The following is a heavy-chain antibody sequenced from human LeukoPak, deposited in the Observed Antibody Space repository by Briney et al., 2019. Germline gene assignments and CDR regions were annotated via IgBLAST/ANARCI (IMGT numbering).Heavy chain of an antibody. CDR2: IYYSGST. J-gene: IGHJ4*02. Sequence: SETLSLTCTVSGGSISSYYWSWIRQPPGKGLEWIGYIYYSGSTNYNPSLKSRVTISVDTSKNQFSLKLSSVTAADTAVYYCAGSKAVPGMFYFDYWGQGTLVTVSS. D-gene: IGHD6-19*01. CDR3: AGSKAVPGMFYFDY. V-gene: IGHV4-59*03. CDR1: GGSISSYY.